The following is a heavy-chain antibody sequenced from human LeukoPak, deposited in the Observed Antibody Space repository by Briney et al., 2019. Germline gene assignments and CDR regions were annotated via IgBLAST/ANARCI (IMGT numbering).Heavy chain of an antibody. CDR1: GGSFSGYY. CDR2: ISHSGST. V-gene: IGHV4-34*01. Sequence: PSETLSLTCAVYGGSFSGYYWSWIRQPPGKGLEWIGEISHSGSTNYNPSLKSRVTISVDTSKNQFSLKLSSVTAADTAVYYCARGQGYCSSTICWFDPWGQGTLVTVSS. J-gene: IGHJ5*02. D-gene: IGHD2-2*01. CDR3: ARGQGYCSSTICWFDP.